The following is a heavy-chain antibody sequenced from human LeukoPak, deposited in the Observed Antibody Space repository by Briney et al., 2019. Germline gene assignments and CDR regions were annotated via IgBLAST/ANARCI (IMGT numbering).Heavy chain of an antibody. CDR3: ARKGYTIGSFDY. V-gene: IGHV4-4*02. CDR2: IYHSGST. Sequence: PSETLSPTCAVSGGSISSSFWWSWVRQPPGKGLEWIGEIYHSGSTNYNPSLKSRVTISVDKSKSQFSLKLSSVTAADTAVYYCARKGYTIGSFDYWGQGTLVTVSS. D-gene: IGHD5-18*01. CDR1: GGSISSSFW. J-gene: IGHJ4*02.